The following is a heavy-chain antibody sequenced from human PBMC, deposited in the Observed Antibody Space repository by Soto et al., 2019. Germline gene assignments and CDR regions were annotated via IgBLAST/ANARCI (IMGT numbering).Heavy chain of an antibody. Sequence: QVQLVQSGAEVNKPGSSVKVSCKASGGTFSSYAISWVRQAPGQGLEWRGGIIPIFGTANYAQKFPGRVTITADESTGTAYMELSSLRSEDTSVYYCARGGIVGEVWGMDVWGQGTTVTASS. CDR1: GGTFSSYA. V-gene: IGHV1-69*01. CDR2: IIPIFGTA. J-gene: IGHJ6*02. D-gene: IGHD1-26*01. CDR3: ARGGIVGEVWGMDV.